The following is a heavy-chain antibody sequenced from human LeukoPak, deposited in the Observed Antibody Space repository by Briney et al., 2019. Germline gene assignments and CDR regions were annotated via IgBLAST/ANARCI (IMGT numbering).Heavy chain of an antibody. V-gene: IGHV1-2*02. CDR3: ARVDTTTVTTYGAFDI. CDR2: INPNSGGT. J-gene: IGHJ3*02. CDR1: GYXFTGYD. Sequence: GASVKVSCRASGYXFTGYDIHWVRQAPGQGLEWMGWINPNSGGTNYAQQFQGRVTMTRDTSISTAYMELSRLRSDDTAMYYCARVDTTTVTTYGAFDIWGQGTMVTVSS. D-gene: IGHD4-17*01.